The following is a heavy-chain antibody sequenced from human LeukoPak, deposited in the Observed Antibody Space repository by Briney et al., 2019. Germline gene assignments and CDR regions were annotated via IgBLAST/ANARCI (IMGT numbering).Heavy chain of an antibody. CDR3: ARHIYGEWFEY. Sequence: VRSLRLSCVASGFTLSSHWMHWLRLAAGNGLVWVSRSITDGGSTDYAASVKGRFTISIDNARNTLYLQMTSLRAEDTAVYYCARHIYGEWFEYWGKGALVTVSS. V-gene: IGHV3-74*01. D-gene: IGHD4/OR15-4a*01. J-gene: IGHJ4*02. CDR1: GFTLSSHW. CDR2: SITDGGST.